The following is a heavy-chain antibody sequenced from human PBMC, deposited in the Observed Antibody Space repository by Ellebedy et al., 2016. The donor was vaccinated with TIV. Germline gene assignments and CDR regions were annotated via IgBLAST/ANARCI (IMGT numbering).Heavy chain of an antibody. Sequence: GESLKISXAASGFTFSSYWMHWVRQAPGKGLVWVSRINNDGISTSYADSVKGRFTISRDNAKNTLYLQMNSLRAEDTAVYYCATDIVVVPAGYYYYGMDVWGQGTTVTVSS. V-gene: IGHV3-74*01. CDR1: GFTFSSYW. CDR2: INNDGIST. J-gene: IGHJ6*02. CDR3: ATDIVVVPAGYYYYGMDV. D-gene: IGHD2-2*01.